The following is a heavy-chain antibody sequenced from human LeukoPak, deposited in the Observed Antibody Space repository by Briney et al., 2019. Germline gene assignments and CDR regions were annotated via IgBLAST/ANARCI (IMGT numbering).Heavy chain of an antibody. V-gene: IGHV1-18*01. CDR2: ISAYNGNT. J-gene: IGHJ4*02. CDR1: GYTFTSYG. Sequence: ASVKVSCKASGYTFTSYGISWVRQAPGQGLEWMGWISAYNGNTNYAQKLQGRVTVTTDTSTSTAYMELRSLRSDDTAVYYCARGRLLRYFDWLSSPKHFDYWGQGTLVTVSS. CDR3: ARGRLLRYFDWLSSPKHFDY. D-gene: IGHD3-9*01.